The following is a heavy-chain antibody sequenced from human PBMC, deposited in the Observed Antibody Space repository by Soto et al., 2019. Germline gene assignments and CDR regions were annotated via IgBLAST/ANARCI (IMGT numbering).Heavy chain of an antibody. D-gene: IGHD6-6*01. Sequence: GGSLRLSCAASGFTFSSYAMSWVRQAPGKGLEWVSAISGSGGSTHYADSVKGRFTISRDNSKNTLYLQMNSLRAEDTAVYYCAKVTWDSSSSEVYYYYGMDVWGQGTTVTVSS. CDR2: ISGSGGST. CDR3: AKVTWDSSSSEVYYYYGMDV. J-gene: IGHJ6*02. V-gene: IGHV3-23*01. CDR1: GFTFSSYA.